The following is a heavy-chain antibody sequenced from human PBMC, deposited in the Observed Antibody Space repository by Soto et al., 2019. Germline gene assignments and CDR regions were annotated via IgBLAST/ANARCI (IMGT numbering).Heavy chain of an antibody. V-gene: IGHV4-34*01. CDR1: GGSFSGYY. J-gene: IGHJ4*02. CDR2: INHSGST. D-gene: IGHD3-16*02. Sequence: ETLSLTCAVYGGSFSGYYWSWIRHPPGKGLEWIGEINHSGSTNYNPSLKSRVTISVDTSKNQFSLKLSSVTAADTAVYYCARGKLSDYVWGSYRYHFDYWGQGTVVTVS. CDR3: ARGKLSDYVWGSYRYHFDY.